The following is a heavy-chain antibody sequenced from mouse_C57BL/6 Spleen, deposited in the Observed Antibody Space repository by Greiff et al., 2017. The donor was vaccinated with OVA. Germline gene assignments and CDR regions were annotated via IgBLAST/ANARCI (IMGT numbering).Heavy chain of an antibody. J-gene: IGHJ2*01. Sequence: VQLQQSGAELVRPGASVKLSCTASGFNIKDYYMHWVKQRPEKGLEWIGRIDPEDGDTEYAPNFQGKATMTAETSSNTAYLQLSSLTSEDTAVYYCTRFITTVAHFDYWGQGTTLTVSS. V-gene: IGHV14-1*01. CDR3: TRFITTVAHFDY. CDR1: GFNIKDYY. CDR2: IDPEDGDT. D-gene: IGHD1-1*01.